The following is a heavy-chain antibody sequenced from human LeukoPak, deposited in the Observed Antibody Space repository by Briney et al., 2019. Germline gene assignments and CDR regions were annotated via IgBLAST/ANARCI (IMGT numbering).Heavy chain of an antibody. CDR2: IYTGGST. D-gene: IGHD5-18*01. V-gene: IGHV3-66*01. J-gene: IGHJ6*02. Sequence: GGSLRLSCAASGFTVSSSYMSWVRQAPGKGLEWVSIIYTGGSTYYADSVKGRFTISRGNSKMTLYLQMNRLRAEDTAVYYCARASYSYGFYYGMDVWGQGTAVTVSS. CDR3: ARASYSYGFYYGMDV. CDR1: GFTVSSSY.